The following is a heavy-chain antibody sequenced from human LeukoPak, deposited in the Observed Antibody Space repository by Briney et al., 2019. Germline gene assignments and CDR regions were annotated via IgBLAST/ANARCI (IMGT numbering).Heavy chain of an antibody. CDR1: GGSISSGGYY. D-gene: IGHD3-10*01. CDR3: AGGCVWFGELFFQEGPQNWFDP. CDR2: IYYSGST. V-gene: IGHV4-31*03. J-gene: IGHJ5*02. Sequence: PSETLSLTCTVSGGSISSGGYYWSWIRQHPGKGLEWIGYIYYSGSTYYNPSLKSRVTISVDTSKNQFSLKLSSVTAADTAVYYCAGGCVWFGELFFQEGPQNWFDPWGQGTLVTVSS.